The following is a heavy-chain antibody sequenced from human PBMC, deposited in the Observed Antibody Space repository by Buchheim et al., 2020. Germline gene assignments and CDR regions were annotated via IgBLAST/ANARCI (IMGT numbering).Heavy chain of an antibody. CDR2: ISSSSSTI. CDR1: GFTFSSYS. CDR3: ARDSSSSSVYYYYMDV. V-gene: IGHV3-48*02. D-gene: IGHD6-6*01. Sequence: EVQLVESGGGLVQPGGSLRLSCAASGFTFSSYSMNWVRQAPGKGLEWVSYISSSSSTIYYADSVKGRFTISRDNAKNSLYLLMNSLRDEDNAVYYCARDSSSSSVYYYYMDVWGKGTT. J-gene: IGHJ6*03.